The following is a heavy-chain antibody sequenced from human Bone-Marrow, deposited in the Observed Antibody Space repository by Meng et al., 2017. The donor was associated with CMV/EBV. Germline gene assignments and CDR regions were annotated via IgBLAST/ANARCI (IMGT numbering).Heavy chain of an antibody. Sequence: ASVKVSCKASGYTFTGYYMHWVRQAPGQGLEWMGWINPNSGGTNYAQKFQGRVTMTRDTSTSTAYMELRSLRSDDTAVYYCARVDGNYYFDYWGQGTLVTVSS. CDR2: INPNSGGT. CDR1: GYTFTGYY. J-gene: IGHJ4*02. V-gene: IGHV1-2*02. D-gene: IGHD1-14*01. CDR3: ARVDGNYYFDY.